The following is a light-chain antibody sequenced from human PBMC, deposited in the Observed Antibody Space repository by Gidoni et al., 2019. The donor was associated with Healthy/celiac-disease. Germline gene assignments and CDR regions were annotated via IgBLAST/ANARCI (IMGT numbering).Light chain of an antibody. J-gene: IGKJ2*01. CDR2: GAS. CDR3: QQYNNWPPMYT. V-gene: IGKV3-15*01. CDR1: QSVSSN. Sequence: EIVMTQSPATLSVSPGERATLSCRASQSVSSNLAWYQQKPGQAPRLLISGASTRATGIPARFSGSGSGTEFTLTISSMQSEDVAVYYCQQYNNWPPMYTFGQGTKLEIK.